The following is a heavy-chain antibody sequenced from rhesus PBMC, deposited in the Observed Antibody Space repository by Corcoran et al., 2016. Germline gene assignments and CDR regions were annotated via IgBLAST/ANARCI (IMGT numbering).Heavy chain of an antibody. CDR1: GGSISSGYYY. Sequence: QVQLQESGPGLVKPSETLSLTCAVSGGSISSGYYYWSWIRQPPGKGLDWIGYITCMGSTTYNPSLESRVTISRDTSKNQFSLNLSSVTAADTAVYYCARWGRYYYGLDSWGQGVVVTVSS. D-gene: IGHD7-45*01. V-gene: IGHV4-122*02. CDR3: ARWGRYYYGLDS. CDR2: ITCMGST. J-gene: IGHJ6*01.